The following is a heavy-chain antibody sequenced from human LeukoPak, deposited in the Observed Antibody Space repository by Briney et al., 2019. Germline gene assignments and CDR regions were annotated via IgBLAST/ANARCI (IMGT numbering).Heavy chain of an antibody. CDR1: GYTFTNYD. J-gene: IGHJ4*02. CDR2: MNPNSGNT. CDR3: ARVGYSYGSYYFDY. V-gene: IGHV1-8*03. Sequence: ASVTVSCKASGYTFTNYDINWVRQATGQGLEWMGWMNPNSGNTGYAQKFQGRVTITRNTSISTAYMELSSLRSEDTAVYYCARVGYSYGSYYFDYWGQGTLVTVSS. D-gene: IGHD5-18*01.